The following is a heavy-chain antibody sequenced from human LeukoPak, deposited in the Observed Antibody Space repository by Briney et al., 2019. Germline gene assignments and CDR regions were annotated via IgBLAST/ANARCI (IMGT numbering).Heavy chain of an antibody. D-gene: IGHD2-2*01. V-gene: IGHV3-23*01. Sequence: GGSLRLSCAASGFTFSSYAMSWVRQAPGKGLEWVSAISGSGGSTYYADSVKGRFTISRDNSKNTLYLQMNSLRAEDTAVYYCAERALNTLVGYYFDYWGQGTLVTVSS. CDR3: AERALNTLVGYYFDY. CDR1: GFTFSSYA. J-gene: IGHJ4*02. CDR2: ISGSGGST.